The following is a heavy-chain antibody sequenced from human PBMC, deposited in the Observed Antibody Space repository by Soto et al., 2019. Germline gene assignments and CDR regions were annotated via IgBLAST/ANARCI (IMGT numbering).Heavy chain of an antibody. V-gene: IGHV1-18*01. CDR2: IRAYNGNT. Sequence: QVQLVQSGAAVKKPGASVKVSCKASGYTFTSYGISWVRQAPGQGLEWMGWIRAYNGNTNYAQKRQGRVTMTTDTSTRKAYMELRSLRSDDTAVSYCAGGVLSGQFAYYFDYWGQVSLVTVSS. CDR3: AGGVLSGQFAYYFDY. CDR1: GYTFTSYG. J-gene: IGHJ4*01. D-gene: IGHD3-10*01.